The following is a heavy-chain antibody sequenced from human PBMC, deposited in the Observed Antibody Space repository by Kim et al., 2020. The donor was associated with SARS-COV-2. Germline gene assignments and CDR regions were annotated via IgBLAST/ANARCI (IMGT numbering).Heavy chain of an antibody. CDR3: ARRIAAAGFDY. D-gene: IGHD6-13*01. V-gene: IGHV1-2*02. Sequence: TNYAQQFQSRVTMTRETSISTAYMELRRLRSDDTAVYYWARRIAAAGFDYWGQGTLVTVSS. CDR2: T. J-gene: IGHJ4*02.